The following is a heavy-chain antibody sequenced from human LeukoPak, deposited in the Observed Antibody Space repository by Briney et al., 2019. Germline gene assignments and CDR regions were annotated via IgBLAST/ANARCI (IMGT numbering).Heavy chain of an antibody. CDR3: ARDPAAGITLLDY. J-gene: IGHJ4*02. CDR1: GFTFSSYW. V-gene: IGHV3-7*03. Sequence: GGSLRLSCAASGFTFSSYWMSWVRQAPGKGLEWVANIKQDGSEKYYVDSVKGRFTISRDNAKNSLYLQMNSLRAEDTAVYYCARDPAAGITLLDYWGQGTLVTVSS. CDR2: IKQDGSEK. D-gene: IGHD3-3*02.